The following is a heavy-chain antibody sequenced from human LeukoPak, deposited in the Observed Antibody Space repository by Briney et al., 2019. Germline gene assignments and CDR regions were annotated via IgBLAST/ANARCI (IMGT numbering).Heavy chain of an antibody. D-gene: IGHD6-19*01. Sequence: ASETLSLTCAVYGGSFSGYYWSWIRQPPGKGLEWIGEINHSGSTNYNPSLKSRVTISVDTSKNQFSLKLSSVTAADAAVYYCARAIAVAGPIDYWGQGTLVTVSS. CDR1: GGSFSGYY. CDR2: INHSGST. J-gene: IGHJ4*02. CDR3: ARAIAVAGPIDY. V-gene: IGHV4-34*01.